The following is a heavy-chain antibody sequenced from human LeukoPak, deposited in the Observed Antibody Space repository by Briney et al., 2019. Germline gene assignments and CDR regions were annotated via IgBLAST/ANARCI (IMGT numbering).Heavy chain of an antibody. CDR1: GYSFTSYW. V-gene: IGHV5-51*01. CDR3: ARVGYCSGGSCQRFDY. D-gene: IGHD2-15*01. J-gene: IGHJ4*02. CDR2: IYPGDSDT. Sequence: GESLKISCKGPGYSFTSYWIGWVRQMPGKGLEWMGIIYPGDSDTRYSPSFQGQVTISADKSISTAYLQWSSLKASDTAMYYCARVGYCSGGSCQRFDYWGQGTLVIVSS.